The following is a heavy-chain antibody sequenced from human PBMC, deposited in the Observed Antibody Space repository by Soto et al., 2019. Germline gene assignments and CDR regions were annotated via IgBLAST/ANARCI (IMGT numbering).Heavy chain of an antibody. Sequence: SVKDSCKASGYTFSSYAMNWVRQAPVQRLEWMGWINAGYGNTKSSQKFQDRVTISRDTSASTAYMELTSLRSEDTAVYYCARDTGDGTFDFWGQGTLVTVSS. CDR3: ARDTGDGTFDF. V-gene: IGHV1-3*01. CDR2: INAGYGNT. D-gene: IGHD7-27*01. CDR1: GYTFSSYA. J-gene: IGHJ4*02.